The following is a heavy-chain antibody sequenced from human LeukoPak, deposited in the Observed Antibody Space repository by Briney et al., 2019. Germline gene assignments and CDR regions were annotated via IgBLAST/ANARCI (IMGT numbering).Heavy chain of an antibody. D-gene: IGHD6-19*01. CDR3: ARDPTNTSGRYAHFDY. CDR2: INPSGGST. Sequence: GASVKVSCKASGYTLTTYYIHWVRQAPGQGLEWMGIINPSGGSTSYAQKFQGRVTMTRDTSTSTDYMELRSLSSDDTAVYYCARDPTNTSGRYAHFDYWGQGTLVTVSS. V-gene: IGHV1-46*01. CDR1: GYTLTTYY. J-gene: IGHJ4*02.